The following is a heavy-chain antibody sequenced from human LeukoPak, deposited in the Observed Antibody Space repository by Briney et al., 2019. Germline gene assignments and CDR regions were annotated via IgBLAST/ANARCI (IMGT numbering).Heavy chain of an antibody. CDR1: GGSISSYY. J-gene: IGHJ4*02. CDR2: INHSGST. Sequence: SETLSLTCTVSGGSISSYYWSWIRQPPGKGLEWIGEINHSGSTNYNPSLKSRVTISVDTSKNQFSLKLSSVTAADTAVYYCARGGIAARQVYWGQGTLVTVSS. CDR3: ARGGIAARQVY. D-gene: IGHD6-6*01. V-gene: IGHV4-34*01.